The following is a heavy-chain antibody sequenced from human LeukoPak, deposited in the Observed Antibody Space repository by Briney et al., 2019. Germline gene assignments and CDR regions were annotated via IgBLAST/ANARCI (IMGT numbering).Heavy chain of an antibody. CDR1: GYTFTGYY. D-gene: IGHD3-22*01. CDR2: INPNSGGT. V-gene: IGHV1-2*02. J-gene: IGHJ4*02. CDR3: ARGQQLTMIVVVISRIFDY. Sequence: ASVKVSCKASGYTFTGYYMHWVRQAPGQGVEWMGWINPNSGGTNYAQKFQGRVTMTRDTSISTAYMELSRLRSDDTAVYYCARGQQLTMIVVVISRIFDYWGQGTLVTVSS.